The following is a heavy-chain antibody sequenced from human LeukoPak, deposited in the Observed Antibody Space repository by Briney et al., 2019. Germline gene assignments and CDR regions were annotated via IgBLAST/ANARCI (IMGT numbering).Heavy chain of an antibody. D-gene: IGHD2-21*02. CDR1: GGTFSSYA. J-gene: IGHJ4*02. Sequence: ASVKVSCKASGGTFSSYAISWVRQAPGQGLEWMGGIIPIFGTANYAQKFQGRVTITTDGSTSTAYMELSSLRSEDTAVYYCARELYCGGDCMYYFDYWGQGTLVTVSS. CDR2: IIPIFGTA. V-gene: IGHV1-69*05. CDR3: ARELYCGGDCMYYFDY.